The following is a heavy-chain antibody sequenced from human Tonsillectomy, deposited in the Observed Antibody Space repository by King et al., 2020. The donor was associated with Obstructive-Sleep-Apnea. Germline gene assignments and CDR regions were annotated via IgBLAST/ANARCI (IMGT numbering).Heavy chain of an antibody. CDR3: VRDLNRPDP. CDR1: GYTFTSYS. CDR2: ISANNGNT. J-gene: IGHJ5*02. Sequence: QLVQSGAEVKKPGASVKVSCKASGYTFTSYSVTWVRQAPGQGLEWMGWISANNGNTNYAQKLQGRVTMTKDTSTNTAYMELRSLRSDDTAVYYCVRDLNRPDPWGQGTLVTVSS. V-gene: IGHV1-18*04.